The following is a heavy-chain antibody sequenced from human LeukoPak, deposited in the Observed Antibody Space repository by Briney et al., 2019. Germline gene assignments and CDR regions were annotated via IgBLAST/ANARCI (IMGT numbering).Heavy chain of an antibody. CDR2: ISGSGGST. CDR3: ANGYSGYDQPFDY. J-gene: IGHJ4*02. V-gene: IGHV3-23*01. CDR1: RFTPSSYV. D-gene: IGHD5-12*01. Sequence: PVGCLRDSRVASRFTPSSYVMRSVRPAPGKGVEWVSDISGSGGSTYYADCVKGRFPISRDNSKNTLYLQMNSLRAGDTAVYYCANGYSGYDQPFDYWGQGTLVTVSS.